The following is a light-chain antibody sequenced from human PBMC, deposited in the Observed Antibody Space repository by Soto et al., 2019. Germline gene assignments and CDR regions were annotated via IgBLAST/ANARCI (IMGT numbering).Light chain of an antibody. CDR1: SSDIGGYNY. V-gene: IGLV2-14*03. CDR2: DVT. CDR3: VSYTIVSTRA. Sequence: QSFLTQPASVSGSPGQSISITCTGTSSDIGGYNYVSWYQQHPGKAPKLITYDVTNRPPGVSNRFSGSKSGNTASLTISWLQADDEADYYCVSYTIVSTRAIGGGTKDTVL. J-gene: IGLJ2*01.